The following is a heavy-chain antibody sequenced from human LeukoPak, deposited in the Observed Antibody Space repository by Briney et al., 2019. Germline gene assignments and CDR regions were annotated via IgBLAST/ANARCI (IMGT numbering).Heavy chain of an antibody. V-gene: IGHV3-53*01. CDR3: ARERSSGYADY. J-gene: IGHJ4*02. CDR1: GFTVSNSY. D-gene: IGHD5-12*01. Sequence: GGSLRLSCVASGFTVSNSYMSWVRQAPGKGLEWVSVIYSDGGTFYSDSVKGRFTISRDYSKSTLYLQMNSLRADDTAVYYCARERSSGYADYWGQGTLVTVSS. CDR2: IYSDGGT.